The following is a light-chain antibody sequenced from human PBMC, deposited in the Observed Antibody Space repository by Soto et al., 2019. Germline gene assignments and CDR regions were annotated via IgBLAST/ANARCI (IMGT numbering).Light chain of an antibody. V-gene: IGLV2-23*01. CDR1: SSNVGSYNL. CDR2: EDS. CDR3: CSYAGSSTSV. J-gene: IGLJ1*01. Sequence: QSALTQPASVSGSPGQSITISCTGTSSNVGSYNLVSWYQQHPGKAPKLMIYEDSKRPSGVSNRFSGSKSGNTASLTISGLHAEDEADYYCCSYAGSSTSVFGTRTKVTVL.